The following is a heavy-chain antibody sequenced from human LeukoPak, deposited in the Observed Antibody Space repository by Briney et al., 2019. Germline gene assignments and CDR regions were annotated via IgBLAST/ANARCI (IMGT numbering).Heavy chain of an antibody. Sequence: ASVKVSCKASGHSSNTFGITWVRQAPGQGLEWIGWISPYNSHRKYADKFQGRVTMTTDTSTSTAYMELRSLRSDDTAVYYCARGGSSPPDEYWGQGTLVTVSS. J-gene: IGHJ4*02. CDR1: GHSSNTFG. CDR3: ARGGSSPPDEY. V-gene: IGHV1-18*01. CDR2: ISPYNSHR. D-gene: IGHD2-2*01.